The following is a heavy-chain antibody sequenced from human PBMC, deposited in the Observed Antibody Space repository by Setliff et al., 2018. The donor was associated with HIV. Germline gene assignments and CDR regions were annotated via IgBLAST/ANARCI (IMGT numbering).Heavy chain of an antibody. Sequence: ASVKVSCKTSGYMFIAYGMSWVRRAPGQGLEWMGWISAYNGNTNYAQKLQGRVTMTTDTSTSTAYMELRNLRSDDTAVYYCARVQVGDPYYSYYYMDVWGEGTTVTVSS. V-gene: IGHV1-18*01. D-gene: IGHD2-8*02. CDR2: ISAYNGNT. CDR1: GYMFIAYG. CDR3: ARVQVGDPYYSYYYMDV. J-gene: IGHJ6*03.